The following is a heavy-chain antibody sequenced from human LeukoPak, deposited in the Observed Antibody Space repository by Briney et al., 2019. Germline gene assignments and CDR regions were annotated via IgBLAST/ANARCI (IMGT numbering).Heavy chain of an antibody. CDR2: IIPIFGTA. Sequence: ASVKVSCKASGCTFSSYAISWVRQAPGQGLEWMGGIIPIFGTANYAQKFQGRVTITADESTSTAYMELSSLRSEDTAVYYCARSEQWLVIHLDYWGQGTLVTVSS. CDR1: GCTFSSYA. J-gene: IGHJ4*02. D-gene: IGHD6-19*01. CDR3: ARSEQWLVIHLDY. V-gene: IGHV1-69*13.